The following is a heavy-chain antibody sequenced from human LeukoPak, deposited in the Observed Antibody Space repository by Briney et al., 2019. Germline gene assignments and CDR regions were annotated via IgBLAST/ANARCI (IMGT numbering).Heavy chain of an antibody. D-gene: IGHD3-9*01. CDR2: IKHDGSDH. CDR1: GFTFGSYW. J-gene: IGHJ4*02. CDR3: VRHPGSYNVLTGYSYYFDY. V-gene: IGHV3-7*01. Sequence: GGSLRLSCAASGFTFGSYWMSWVRQAPGKGLEWVANIKHDGSDHYYADSVAGRFTISRDNAKNSLYLEMSSLRAEDAAVYFCVRHPGSYNVLTGYSYYFDYWGQGTLVTVSS.